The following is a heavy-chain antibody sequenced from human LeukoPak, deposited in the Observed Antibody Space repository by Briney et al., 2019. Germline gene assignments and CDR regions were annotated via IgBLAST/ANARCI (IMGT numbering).Heavy chain of an antibody. V-gene: IGHV4-34*01. D-gene: IGHD2-2*01. CDR3: AREPASSTRFDP. CDR1: GGSFSGYY. Sequence: SETLSLTCAVCGGSFSGYYWSWIRQPPGKGLEWIGEINHSGSTNYNPSLKSRVTISVDTSKNQFSLKLSSVTAADTAVYYCAREPASSTRFDPWGQGTLVTVSS. J-gene: IGHJ5*02. CDR2: INHSGST.